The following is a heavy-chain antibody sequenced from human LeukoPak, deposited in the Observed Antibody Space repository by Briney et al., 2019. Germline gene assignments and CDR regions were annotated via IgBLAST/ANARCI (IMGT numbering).Heavy chain of an antibody. CDR3: ARQWGSDWYGEKYYYYGMDV. Sequence: SETLSLTCTVSGGSISSSSYYWGWIRQPPGKGLEWIGIIYYSGDTYYNPALKSRVTISVDTSKNQFSLKLRSVTAADTAVYYCARQWGSDWYGEKYYYYGMDVWGQGTTVTVSS. D-gene: IGHD6-19*01. J-gene: IGHJ6*02. V-gene: IGHV4-39*01. CDR2: IYYSGDT. CDR1: GGSISSSSYY.